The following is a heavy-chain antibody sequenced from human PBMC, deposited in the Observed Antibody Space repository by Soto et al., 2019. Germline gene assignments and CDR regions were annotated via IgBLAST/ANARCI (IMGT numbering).Heavy chain of an antibody. CDR1: GFTFSSYA. Sequence: GGSLRLSCAASGFTFSSYAMHWVRQAPGKGLEWVAVISYDGSNKYYADSVKGRFTISRDNSKNTLYLQMNSLRAEDTAVYYCARDPRDGYNLGILDYWGQGTLVTVSS. CDR2: ISYDGSNK. J-gene: IGHJ4*02. V-gene: IGHV3-30-3*01. D-gene: IGHD5-12*01. CDR3: ARDPRDGYNLGILDY.